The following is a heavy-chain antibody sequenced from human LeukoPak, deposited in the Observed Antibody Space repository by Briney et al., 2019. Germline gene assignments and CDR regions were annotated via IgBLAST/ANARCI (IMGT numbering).Heavy chain of an antibody. V-gene: IGHV3-66*01. CDR2: IYAAGNT. Sequence: GGSLRLSCVDSGFTVSSNYVIWVRQGPGKGLEWVSVIYAAGNTYYADSVKGRFTISRDNSKNTLYLQMSSLRAEDTAVYYCARSIQYRSDRSGQGTLVTVSS. J-gene: IGHJ5*02. CDR3: ARSIQYRSDR. D-gene: IGHD2/OR15-2a*01. CDR1: GFTVSSNY.